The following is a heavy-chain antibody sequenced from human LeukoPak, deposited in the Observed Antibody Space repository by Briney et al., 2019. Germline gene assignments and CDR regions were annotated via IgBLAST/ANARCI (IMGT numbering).Heavy chain of an antibody. V-gene: IGHV3-30-3*01. Sequence: GRSLRLSCAASGFTFSSYAIHWVRQAPGKGLVWVAVISYDGSNKYYADSVKGRFTISRDNSKNTLYLQMNSLRAEDTAVYYCARAQAVPAEPSAPPHWYFDLWGRGTLVAVSS. CDR1: GFTFSSYA. J-gene: IGHJ2*01. CDR3: ARAQAVPAEPSAPPHWYFDL. CDR2: ISYDGSNK. D-gene: IGHD2-2*01.